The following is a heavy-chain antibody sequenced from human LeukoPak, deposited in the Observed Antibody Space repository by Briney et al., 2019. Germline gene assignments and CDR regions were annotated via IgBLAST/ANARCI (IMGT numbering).Heavy chain of an antibody. CDR2: IYYSGST. V-gene: IGHV4-39*01. CDR3: ARLPGYSYVDY. J-gene: IGHJ4*02. CDR1: GGSISSSNW. D-gene: IGHD5-18*01. Sequence: SETLSLTCAVSGGSISSSNWWSWVRQPPGKGLEWIGSIYYSGSTYYNPSLKSRVTISVDTSKNQFSLKLSSVTAADTAVYYCARLPGYSYVDYWGQGTLVTVSS.